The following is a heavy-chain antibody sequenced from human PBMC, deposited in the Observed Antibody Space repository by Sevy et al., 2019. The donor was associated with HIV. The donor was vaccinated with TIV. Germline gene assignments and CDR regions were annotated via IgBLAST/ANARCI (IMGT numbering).Heavy chain of an antibody. V-gene: IGHV3-23*01. CDR3: AKGDTSTRYYYYGMDV. CDR2: ISGSGGTT. J-gene: IGHJ6*02. D-gene: IGHD2-2*01. Sequence: GGSLRLSCAASGFTFSNFGMSWVRQAPGKGLEWVSTISGSGGTTYYADSVKGRFTISRDNSKNTLYLQMNSLRAEVTALYYCAKGDTSTRYYYYGMDVWGQGTAVTVSS. CDR1: GFTFSNFG.